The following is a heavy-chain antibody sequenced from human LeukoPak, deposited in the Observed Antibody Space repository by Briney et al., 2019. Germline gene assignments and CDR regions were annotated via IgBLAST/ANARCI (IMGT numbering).Heavy chain of an antibody. V-gene: IGHV5-51*01. D-gene: IGHD3-10*01. CDR2: IYPGDSDT. J-gene: IGHJ6*02. CDR3: ARRNRGVKDGMDV. CDR1: GYRFTSYW. Sequence: GESLKISCKGSGYRFTSYWIGWVRQMPGKGLEWMGIIYPGDSDTRYSPSFQGQVTISADKSISTAYLQWSSLKASDTAMYYCARRNRGVKDGMDVWGQGTTVTVSS.